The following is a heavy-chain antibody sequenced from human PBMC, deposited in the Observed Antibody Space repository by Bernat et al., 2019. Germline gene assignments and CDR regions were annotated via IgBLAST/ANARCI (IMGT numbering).Heavy chain of an antibody. Sequence: EVQLLESGGGLVQPGGSLRLSCAASGFTFSRYAMNWVRQAPGKGLEWVSVISGSGGSTYYADSVKGRFTISRDNSKNTLYLQMNSLRAEDTAVYYCAKGGFNYGGKFGYWGQGSLVTVYS. CDR3: AKGGFNYGGKFGY. J-gene: IGHJ4*02. D-gene: IGHD4-23*01. CDR2: ISGSGGST. V-gene: IGHV3-23*01. CDR1: GFTFSRYA.